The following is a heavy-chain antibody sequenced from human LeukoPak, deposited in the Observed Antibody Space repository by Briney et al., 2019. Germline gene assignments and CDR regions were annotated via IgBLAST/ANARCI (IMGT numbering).Heavy chain of an antibody. CDR3: AKESGYDSSGYHDY. Sequence: PGGSLRLSCGASEFTFSSYAMSWVRQAPGKGLEWVSSISGSGESTYYADSVKGRLTIFRDNSKNRLYLQMNSLRAEDTAVYYCAKESGYDSSGYHDYWGQGTLVTVSS. D-gene: IGHD3-22*01. CDR2: ISGSGEST. CDR1: EFTFSSYA. V-gene: IGHV3-23*01. J-gene: IGHJ4*02.